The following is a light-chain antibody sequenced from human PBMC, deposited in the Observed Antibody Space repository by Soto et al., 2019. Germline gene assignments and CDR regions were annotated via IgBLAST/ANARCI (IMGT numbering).Light chain of an antibody. J-gene: IGKJ3*01. CDR3: QQTYSIPFN. Sequence: DIQMTQSPSSLSASVGDRVTINCRTSQSIISYLNWYQEKPGKAPNLLIYGASSLHSGVPSRFSGSGSGTDFTLTISSLQPEDFATYYCQQTYSIPFNFGPGTKVEIQ. CDR1: QSIISY. V-gene: IGKV1-39*01. CDR2: GAS.